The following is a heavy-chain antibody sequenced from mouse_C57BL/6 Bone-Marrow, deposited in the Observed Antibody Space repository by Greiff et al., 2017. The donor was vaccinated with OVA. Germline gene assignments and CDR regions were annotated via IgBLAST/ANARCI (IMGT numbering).Heavy chain of an antibody. CDR1: GFSLTSYA. CDR3: ARIELWLRRNYAMDY. V-gene: IGHV2-9-1*01. D-gene: IGHD2-2*01. J-gene: IGHJ4*01. CDR2: IWTGGGT. Sequence: QVQLKESGPGLVAPSQSLSITCTISGFSLTSYAISWVRQPPGKGLEWLEVIWTGGGTNYNSALKSRLSISKDNSKSQVFLKMNSLQTDDTARYYCARIELWLRRNYAMDYWGQGTSVTVSS.